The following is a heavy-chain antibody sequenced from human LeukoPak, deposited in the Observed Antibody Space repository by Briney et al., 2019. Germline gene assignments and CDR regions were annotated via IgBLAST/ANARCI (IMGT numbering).Heavy chain of an antibody. CDR3: ARGPGGYCSSTSCYFNFFDY. J-gene: IGHJ4*02. CDR1: GFTFSSYD. Sequence: GGSLRLSCAASGFTFSSYDMHWVRQATGKGLEWVSAIGTAGDTYYPGSVKGRFTISRENAKNSLYLQMNSLRAGDTAVYYCARGPGGYCSSTSCYFNFFDYWGQGTLVTVSS. CDR2: IGTAGDT. D-gene: IGHD2-2*01. V-gene: IGHV3-13*01.